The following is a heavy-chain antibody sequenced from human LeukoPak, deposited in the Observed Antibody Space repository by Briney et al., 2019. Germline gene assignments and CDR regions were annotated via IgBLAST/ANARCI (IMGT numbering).Heavy chain of an antibody. CDR3: ASATYYYGFRRDNNWFDP. CDR1: GGTFSSYA. V-gene: IGHV1-69*06. Sequence: GASVKVSCKASGGTFSSYAISWVRQAPGQGLEWMGGIIPIFGTANYAQEFQGRVTITADKSTSTAYMELSSLRSEDTAVYYCASATYYYGFRRDNNWFDPWGQGTLVTVSS. J-gene: IGHJ5*02. D-gene: IGHD3-10*01. CDR2: IIPIFGTA.